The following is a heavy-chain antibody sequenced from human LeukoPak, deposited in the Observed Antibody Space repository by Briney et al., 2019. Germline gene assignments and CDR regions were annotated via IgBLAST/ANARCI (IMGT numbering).Heavy chain of an antibody. V-gene: IGHV1-46*01. J-gene: IGHJ4*02. D-gene: IGHD6-13*01. CDR1: GYTFFTAYH. CDR2: INPRGGAT. Sequence: ASVTISCKASGYTFFTAYHMHWVRQAPRQGLEWMGVINPRGGATTYAQKFQGRVTMTTDTSTSTVYMQLSSLRSEDTAGYYCARLAPPGTSSDYWGQGTLVTVSS. CDR3: ARLAPPGTSSDY.